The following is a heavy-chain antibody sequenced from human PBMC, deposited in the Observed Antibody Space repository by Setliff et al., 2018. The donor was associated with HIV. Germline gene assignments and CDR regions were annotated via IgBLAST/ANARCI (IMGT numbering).Heavy chain of an antibody. CDR2: IYYSGST. J-gene: IGHJ2*01. V-gene: IGHV4-39*01. D-gene: IGHD3-9*01. CDR1: SGSISDSRYY. CDR3: ARQGAGIQVRYFDWPWDPWTLDFDI. Sequence: LSLTCTVSSGSISDSRYYWGWIRQAPGKGLEWIGSIYYSGSTYYNPSLKSRVTISVDTSKNQFSLKLSSVTAADTAVYYCARQGAGIQVRYFDWPWDPWTLDFDIWGRGTLVTVSS.